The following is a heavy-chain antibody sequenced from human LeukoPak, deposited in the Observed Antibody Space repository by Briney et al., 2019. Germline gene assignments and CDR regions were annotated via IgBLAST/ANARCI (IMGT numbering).Heavy chain of an antibody. CDR2: IYTSGST. Sequence: SETLSLTCTVSGCYIRCYYWRWIPQPAGKGLEWIGRIYTSGSTYYNPSLKSRVTIPVDTAKNQFSLKVRTVTAADPAVYYCARAGLLRFLEWSRGGFDPWGQGTVVTVSS. V-gene: IGHV4-4*07. CDR1: GCYIRCYY. CDR3: ARAGLLRFLEWSRGGFDP. J-gene: IGHJ5*02. D-gene: IGHD3-3*01.